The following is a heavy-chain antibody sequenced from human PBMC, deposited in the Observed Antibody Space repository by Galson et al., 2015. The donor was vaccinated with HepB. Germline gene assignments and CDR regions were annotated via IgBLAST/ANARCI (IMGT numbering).Heavy chain of an antibody. Sequence: SLRLSCAASGFTFSSSAMHWVRQAPGKGLEYVSAINSAGFNTYYANSVKGRFTISRDNSKNTLFLQMGSLRAEDMAVYYCARGSRSAFDIWGQGTMVTVSS. CDR1: GFTFSSSA. D-gene: IGHD6-6*01. J-gene: IGHJ3*02. V-gene: IGHV3-64*01. CDR2: INSAGFNT. CDR3: ARGSRSAFDI.